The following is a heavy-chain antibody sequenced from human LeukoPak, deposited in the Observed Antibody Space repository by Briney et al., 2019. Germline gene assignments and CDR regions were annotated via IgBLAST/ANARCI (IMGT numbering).Heavy chain of an antibody. CDR3: ARVRGSSGSYEYYHYMDV. D-gene: IGHD1-26*01. CDR2: IYTSGST. V-gene: IGHV4-4*07. CDR1: GGSISSYY. J-gene: IGHJ6*03. Sequence: SETLSLTCPVSGGSISSYYWSWIRQPAGKGLEWIGRIYTSGSTNYNPSLKSRVTMSVDTSKKQFSLKLSSVTAADTAVYYCARVRGSSGSYEYYHYMDVWGKGTTVTISS.